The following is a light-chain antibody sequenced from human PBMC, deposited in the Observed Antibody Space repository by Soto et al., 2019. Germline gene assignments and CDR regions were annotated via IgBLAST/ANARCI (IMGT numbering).Light chain of an antibody. Sequence: EIVLTQFQGTLSLSPGERATLSCRASQSVGRNYVAWYRQKPGQAPRVIIYAASNRASGIPDRFSGSGSGSVFSLIISRLEPGDFAVYSCQQYGTSAWAFGQGTKVEIK. J-gene: IGKJ1*01. CDR2: AAS. CDR1: QSVGRNY. CDR3: QQYGTSAWA. V-gene: IGKV3-20*01.